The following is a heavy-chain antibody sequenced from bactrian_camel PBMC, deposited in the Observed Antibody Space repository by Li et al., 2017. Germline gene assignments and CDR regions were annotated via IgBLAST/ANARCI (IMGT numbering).Heavy chain of an antibody. D-gene: IGHD2*01. CDR3: AAGLPMIYCSGHYDAGATGFGY. CDR1: GYWYDTYC. J-gene: IGHJ6*01. V-gene: IGHV3S26*01. Sequence: HVQLVESGGGSVQAGGSLRLSCAAPGYWYDTYCMGWFRQAPGKAREGIAVIDSDGDTAYAESMKDRFTIFVDNAKNTLYLQMNNLKPEDSGMYYCAAGLPMIYCSGHYDAGATGFGYWGQGTQVTVS. CDR2: IDSDGDT.